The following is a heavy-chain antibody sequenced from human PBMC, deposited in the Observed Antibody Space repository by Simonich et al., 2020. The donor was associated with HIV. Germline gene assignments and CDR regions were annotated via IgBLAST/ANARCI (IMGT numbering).Heavy chain of an antibody. D-gene: IGHD3-22*01. CDR3: AKDGYYYDSSGYSDY. J-gene: IGHJ4*02. V-gene: IGHV3-23*01. CDR2: IVGIGGST. CDR1: GFTFCSYA. Sequence: EVQLLESGGGLVQPGGSLRLSCAASGFTFCSYAMSWVRQAPGSGLEWVSAIVGIGGSTYYAASVKGRFTISRDNSKNTLYLQMNSLRAEDTAVYYCAKDGYYYDSSGYSDYWGQGTLVTVSS.